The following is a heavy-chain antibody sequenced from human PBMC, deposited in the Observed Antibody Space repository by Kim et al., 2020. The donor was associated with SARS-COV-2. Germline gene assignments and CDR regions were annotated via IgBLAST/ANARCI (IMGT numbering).Heavy chain of an antibody. CDR3: AKGKGVVMGAFDI. D-gene: IGHD3-3*01. J-gene: IGHJ3*02. Sequence: YADPVKGRFTISRDNSKNTLYLQMNSLRAEDTAVYYCAKGKGVVMGAFDIWGQGTMVTVSS. V-gene: IGHV3-23*01.